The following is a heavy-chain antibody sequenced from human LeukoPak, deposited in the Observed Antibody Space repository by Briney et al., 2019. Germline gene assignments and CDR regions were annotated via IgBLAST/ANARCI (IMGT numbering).Heavy chain of an antibody. CDR1: GLTFDSYA. D-gene: IGHD5-18*01. Sequence: TGGSLRLSCAASGLTFDSYAMSWVRQAPGKGLEWVSAISGSGGSTYYADSVKGRFTISRDNSKNTLYLQMNSLRAEDTAVYYCAKDGNNYGFPYYFDYWGQGILVTVSS. V-gene: IGHV3-23*01. CDR3: AKDGNNYGFPYYFDY. J-gene: IGHJ4*02. CDR2: ISGSGGST.